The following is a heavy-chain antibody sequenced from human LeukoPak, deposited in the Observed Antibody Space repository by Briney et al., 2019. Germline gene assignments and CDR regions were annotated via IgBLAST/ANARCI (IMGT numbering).Heavy chain of an antibody. Sequence: GASVKVSCKASGYTFTSYGISWVRQAPGQGLEWMGWINPNSGGTNYAQKFQGRVTMTRDTSISTAYMELSRLRSDDTAVYYCARESPGLYCSGGSCYNHYYGMDVWGQGTTVTVSS. D-gene: IGHD2-15*01. CDR1: GYTFTSYG. J-gene: IGHJ6*02. CDR2: INPNSGGT. CDR3: ARESPGLYCSGGSCYNHYYGMDV. V-gene: IGHV1-2*02.